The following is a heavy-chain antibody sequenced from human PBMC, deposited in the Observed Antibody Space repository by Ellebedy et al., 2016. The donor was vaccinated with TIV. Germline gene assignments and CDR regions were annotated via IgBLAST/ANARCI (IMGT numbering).Heavy chain of an antibody. CDR3: VGGDCSGGSCFSGGY. CDR1: GYSFTSYW. D-gene: IGHD2-15*01. CDR2: TYPGDSDT. J-gene: IGHJ4*02. V-gene: IGHV5-51*01. Sequence: KVSCKGSGYSFTSYWIGWVRQMPGKGLEWMGITYPGDSDTKYSPSFEGQVTISADRSISTAYLQWSSLKASDTAMYYCVGGDCSGGSCFSGGYWGQGTLVIVSS.